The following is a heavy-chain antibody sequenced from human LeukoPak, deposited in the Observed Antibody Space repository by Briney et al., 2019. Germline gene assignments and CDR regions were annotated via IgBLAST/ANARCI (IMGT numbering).Heavy chain of an antibody. J-gene: IGHJ2*01. V-gene: IGHV4-38-2*02. CDR2: IYHSGST. D-gene: IGHD3-22*01. CDR1: GYSISSGSY. CDR3: ARSPYYYDSKMNLWYFDL. Sequence: SETLSLTCTVSGYSISSGSYWGWIRQPPGKGLERIGNIYHSGSTYYNPSLKSRLTISVGTSKNQFSLKLISVTAADTAVYYCARSPYYYDSKMNLWYFDLWGRGTLVTVSS.